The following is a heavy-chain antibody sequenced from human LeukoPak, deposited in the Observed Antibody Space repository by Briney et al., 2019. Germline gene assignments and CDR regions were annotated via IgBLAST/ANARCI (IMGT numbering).Heavy chain of an antibody. J-gene: IGHJ5*02. CDR3: TRGFWSSYFGHHTWFDP. CDR1: GYTFTTYH. V-gene: IGHV1-46*01. D-gene: IGHD3-3*01. CDR2: FDPSGGGS. Sequence: ASVKVSCKASGYTFTTYHIHWVRQAPGQGLEWMGVFDPSGGGSIYAQKFQDRVNMTRDTSTTTVYLELSSLKFEDTAVYFCTRGFWSSYFGHHTWFDPWGQGTLVTVYS.